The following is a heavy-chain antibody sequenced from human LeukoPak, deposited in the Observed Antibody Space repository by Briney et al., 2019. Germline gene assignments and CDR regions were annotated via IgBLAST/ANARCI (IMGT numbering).Heavy chain of an antibody. CDR1: GYTFTCYY. V-gene: IGHV1-2*02. CDR2: INPNSGGT. D-gene: IGHD2-2*02. J-gene: IGHJ5*02. Sequence: ASVKVSCKASGYTFTCYYMHWVRQAPGQGLEWMGCINPNSGGTNYAQRFQGRVTMTRDTSISTAYMELSRLRSDDTAVYYCARAYIVVVPAAISWFDPWGQGTLVTVSS. CDR3: ARAYIVVVPAAISWFDP.